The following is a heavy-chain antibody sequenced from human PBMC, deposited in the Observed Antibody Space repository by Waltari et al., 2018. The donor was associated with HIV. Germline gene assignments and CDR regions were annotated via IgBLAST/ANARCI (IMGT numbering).Heavy chain of an antibody. D-gene: IGHD5-12*01. J-gene: IGHJ4*02. Sequence: QLQLQESGPGLVKPSETLSLTCTVSGGSISSSSYYWGWIRQPPGKGLEWIGSIYYSGSTYYNPSLKSRVTISVDTSKNQFSLKLSSVTAADTAVYYCARRTHGRGYIDYWGQGTLVTVSS. V-gene: IGHV4-39*01. CDR2: IYYSGST. CDR3: ARRTHGRGYIDY. CDR1: GGSISSSSYY.